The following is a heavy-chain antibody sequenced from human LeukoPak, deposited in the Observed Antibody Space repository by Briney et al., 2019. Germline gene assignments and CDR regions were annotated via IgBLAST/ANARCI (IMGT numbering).Heavy chain of an antibody. D-gene: IGHD2-15*01. J-gene: IGHJ4*02. V-gene: IGHV3-48*03. CDR2: ISSSGANK. CDR3: ANLVVVAGTGGY. CDR1: GFTFRDYE. Sequence: GGSLRLSCVVSGFTFRDYEMNWVRQVPGRGLEWLSYISSSGANKWYADSLKGRFTISRGNAKNSLFLQMNGLRAEDTAIYYCANLVVVAGTGGYWGQGTLVTVSS.